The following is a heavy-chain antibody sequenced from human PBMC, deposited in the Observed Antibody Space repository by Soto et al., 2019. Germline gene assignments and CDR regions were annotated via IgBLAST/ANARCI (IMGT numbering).Heavy chain of an antibody. J-gene: IGHJ4*02. V-gene: IGHV3-74*01. Sequence: EVQLVESGGGLVQPGGSLRLSCAASGFTFSSYWMHWVRQAPGKGLVWVSRINSDGSTITYADSVKGRFTISRDNAKNTLYLQMHSLRDEDTAVYYCARVPYGSSAWGYWGPGPRVTVSS. CDR1: GFTFSSYW. D-gene: IGHD3-10*01. CDR2: INSDGSTI. CDR3: ARVPYGSSAWGY.